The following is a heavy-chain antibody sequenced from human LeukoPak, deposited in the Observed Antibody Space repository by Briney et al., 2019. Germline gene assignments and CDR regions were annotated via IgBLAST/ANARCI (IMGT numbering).Heavy chain of an antibody. CDR1: GYTFTSYY. CDR2: MNPNSGNT. J-gene: IGHJ6*02. D-gene: IGHD6-13*01. V-gene: IGHV1-8*02. CDR3: ARGSLSSSWYSGYYYYYGMDV. Sequence: VASVKVSCKASGYTFTSYYMHWVRQATGQGLEWMGWMNPNSGNTGYAQKFQGRVTMTRNTSISTAYMELSSLRSEDTAVYYCARGSLSSSWYSGYYYYYGMDVWGQGTTVTVSS.